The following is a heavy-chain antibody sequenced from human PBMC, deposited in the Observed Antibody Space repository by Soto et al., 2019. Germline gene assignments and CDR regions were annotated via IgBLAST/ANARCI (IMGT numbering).Heavy chain of an antibody. V-gene: IGHV4-4*01. Sequence: PSETLCLTCAVSGGSSISSNWWSLVRQPTGKGLEWVGEIYHSRSTHYKPSLKSRVTISVETSKNQFSVKLSSVTAADTAVYCSAGLPVDYYDYALDVWGQGTTVT. CDR3: AGLPVDYYDYALDV. CDR2: IYHSRST. CDR1: GGSSISSNW. J-gene: IGHJ6*02. D-gene: IGHD5-12*01.